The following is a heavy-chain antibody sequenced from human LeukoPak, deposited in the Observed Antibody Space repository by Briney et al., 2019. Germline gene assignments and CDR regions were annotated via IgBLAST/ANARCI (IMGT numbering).Heavy chain of an antibody. J-gene: IGHJ4*02. V-gene: IGHV1-46*01. CDR3: ARDLQPKIAVAGTVSDY. D-gene: IGHD6-19*01. CDR2: INPSGGST. Sequence: GASVTVSFKASGYTFTIYYMHWVRQAPGQGLEWMGIINPSGGSTSYAQKFQGRVTMTRDTSTSTVYMELSSLRSEDTAVYYCARDLQPKIAVAGTVSDYWGQGTLVTVSS. CDR1: GYTFTIYY.